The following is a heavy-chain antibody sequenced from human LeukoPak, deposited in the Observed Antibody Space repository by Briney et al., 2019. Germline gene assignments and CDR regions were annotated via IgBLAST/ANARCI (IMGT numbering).Heavy chain of an antibody. CDR1: GGSFSGYY. Sequence: SVTLSLTCAVYGGSFSGYYWSWIRQPPGKGLEWIGEIDHSGSTNYNPSLKSRVTISVDTSKNQFSLKLSSVTAADTAVYYCARAGDSSGYSDYWGQGILVTVSS. J-gene: IGHJ4*02. CDR2: IDHSGST. V-gene: IGHV4-34*01. D-gene: IGHD3-22*01. CDR3: ARAGDSSGYSDY.